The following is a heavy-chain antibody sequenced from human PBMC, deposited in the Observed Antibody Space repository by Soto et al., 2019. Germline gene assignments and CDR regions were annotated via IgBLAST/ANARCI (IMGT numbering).Heavy chain of an antibody. Sequence: GGSLRLSCAASGFTFSSYGMHWVRQAPGKGLEWVAVISYDGSNKYYADYVKGRFTISRDNSKNTLYLQMNSLRAEDTAVYYCAKDVSGDIWSGMDYYYYMDVWGKGTTVTVSS. J-gene: IGHJ6*03. CDR2: ISYDGSNK. CDR1: GFTFSSYG. V-gene: IGHV3-30*18. D-gene: IGHD3-3*01. CDR3: AKDVSGDIWSGMDYYYYMDV.